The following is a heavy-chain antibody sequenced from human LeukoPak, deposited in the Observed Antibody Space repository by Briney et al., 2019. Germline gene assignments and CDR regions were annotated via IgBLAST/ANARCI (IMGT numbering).Heavy chain of an antibody. D-gene: IGHD3-22*01. CDR1: GFTFSDYY. J-gene: IGHJ4*02. CDR2: ISSSGSTI. CDR3: ARDVLYYYDSSGYYFDY. Sequence: PGGSLRLSCAASGFTFSDYYMSWIRQAPGKGLEWVSYISSSGSTIYYADSVKGRFTISRDNAKNSLYLQMNSMRAEDTAVYYSARDVLYYYDSSGYYFDYWGQGTLVTVSS. V-gene: IGHV3-11*01.